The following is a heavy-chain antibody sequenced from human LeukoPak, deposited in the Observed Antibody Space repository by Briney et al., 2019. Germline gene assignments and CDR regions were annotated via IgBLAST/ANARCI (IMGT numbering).Heavy chain of an antibody. CDR3: ARDLRAGDLALDY. D-gene: IGHD7-27*01. CDR2: IYYSGST. J-gene: IGHJ4*02. Sequence: PSETLSLTCTVSGVTIGNDYYYWGWLRQPPGKGLDWIGSIYYSGSTYYNPSLKSRVTISVDTSKNQFSLKVRSVTAADTAVYYCARDLRAGDLALDYWGQGTLVTVSS. V-gene: IGHV4-39*07. CDR1: GVTIGNDYYY.